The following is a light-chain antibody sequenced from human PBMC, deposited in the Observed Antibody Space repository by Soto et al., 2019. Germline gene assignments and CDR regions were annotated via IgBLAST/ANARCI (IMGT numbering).Light chain of an antibody. CDR3: QQSGSSPRT. J-gene: IGKJ2*01. Sequence: EIVLTQSPGTLSLSPGERATLSCRASQSVSNVYLAWYQQKPGQAPRLLIYDTSNRATGIPDRFSGSGSGTDFTLTIRRLEHEDFAVYYCQQSGSSPRTFGQGNKLEIK. CDR1: QSVSNVY. CDR2: DTS. V-gene: IGKV3-20*01.